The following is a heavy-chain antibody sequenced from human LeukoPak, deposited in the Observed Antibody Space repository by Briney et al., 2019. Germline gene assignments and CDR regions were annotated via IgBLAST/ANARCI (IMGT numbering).Heavy chain of an antibody. V-gene: IGHV3-74*01. CDR3: AREIWSYGGHGFDP. CDR1: GFTLSSYW. J-gene: IGHJ5*02. CDR2: INSDGSST. Sequence: GGSLRLSCAAPGFTLSSYWMHWVRQAPGKGLVWVSRINSDGSSTSYADSVKGRFTISRDNAKNTLYLQMNSLRAEDTAVYYCAREIWSYGGHGFDPWGQGTLVTVSS. D-gene: IGHD4-23*01.